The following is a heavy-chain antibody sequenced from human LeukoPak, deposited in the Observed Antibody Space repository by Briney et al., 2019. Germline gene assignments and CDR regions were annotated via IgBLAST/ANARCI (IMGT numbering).Heavy chain of an antibody. CDR2: ITSSSSYI. Sequence: GGSLRLSCAASGFAFSRSTINWVRQAPGKGLEWLSSITSSSSYIYYADSVKGRFTISRDNAKNSLYLQMNSLRDEDTAVYYCARDPYSGSYGDYYYYYMDVWGKGTTVTISS. V-gene: IGHV3-21*01. J-gene: IGHJ6*03. CDR1: GFAFSRST. D-gene: IGHD1-26*01. CDR3: ARDPYSGSYGDYYYYYMDV.